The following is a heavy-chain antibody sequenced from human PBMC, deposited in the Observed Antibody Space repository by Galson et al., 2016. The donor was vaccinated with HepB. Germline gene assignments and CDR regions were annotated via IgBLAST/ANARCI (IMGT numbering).Heavy chain of an antibody. CDR2: VSYDGTNQ. J-gene: IGHJ4*02. CDR1: GFMFSSYA. Sequence: SLRLSCAASGFMFSSYAMHRVRQAPGKGLEWVAFVSYDGTNQYYTDSVKGRFTISRDNSKSTLYLQMNGLRPEDSALYYCAREVTYCSGGGCYYFDYWGQGTLVTVSS. V-gene: IGHV3-30-3*01. CDR3: AREVTYCSGGGCYYFDY. D-gene: IGHD2-15*01.